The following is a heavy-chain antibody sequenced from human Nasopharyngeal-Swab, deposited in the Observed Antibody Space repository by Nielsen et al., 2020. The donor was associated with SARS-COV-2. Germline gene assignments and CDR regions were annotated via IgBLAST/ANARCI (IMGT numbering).Heavy chain of an antibody. Sequence: SLKISCAASGFTFDDYAMHWVRQAPGKGLEGVAGISWNSGSIGYADSVKGRFTISRDNAKNSLYLQMNSLRAEDTALYYCAKDDNAAVVGPLGYWGQGTLVTVSS. CDR2: ISWNSGSI. D-gene: IGHD6-19*01. J-gene: IGHJ4*02. V-gene: IGHV3-9*01. CDR1: GFTFDDYA. CDR3: AKDDNAAVVGPLGY.